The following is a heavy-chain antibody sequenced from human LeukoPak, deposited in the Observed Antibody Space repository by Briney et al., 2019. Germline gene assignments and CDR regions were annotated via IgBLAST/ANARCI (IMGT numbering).Heavy chain of an antibody. D-gene: IGHD6-6*01. CDR2: IRYDGSNK. CDR1: GFTFSSYG. Sequence: TGGSLRLSCAASGFTFSSYGMHWVRQAPGKGLEWVAFIRYDGSNKYYADSVKGRFTISRDNSKNTLYLQMNSLRAEDTAVYYCAKASIAARPSDYWGQGTLVTVSS. V-gene: IGHV3-30*02. J-gene: IGHJ4*02. CDR3: AKASIAARPSDY.